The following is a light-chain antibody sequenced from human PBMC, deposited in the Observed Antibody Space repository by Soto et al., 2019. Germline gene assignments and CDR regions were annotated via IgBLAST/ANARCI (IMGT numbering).Light chain of an antibody. CDR1: QSVSSN. Sequence: EIVMTQSPATLSVSPGERATLSCRASQSVSSNLAWYQQKPGQAPRLLIYGASTRATGIPARFSGSGSGTEFPLTISSLQSEHFAVYFRHHYYNWPPCTFAQGTKVEIK. CDR2: GAS. CDR3: HHYYNWPPCT. V-gene: IGKV3-15*01. J-gene: IGKJ1*01.